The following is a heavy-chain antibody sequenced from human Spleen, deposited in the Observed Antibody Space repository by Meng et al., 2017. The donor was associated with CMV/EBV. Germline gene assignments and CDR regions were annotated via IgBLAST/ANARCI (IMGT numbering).Heavy chain of an antibody. Sequence: QLQQWRGGFLSPSETLSLTVAVCGGSFSGYYWSWIRQPPGKGLEWIGEINHSGRTNYNPSLKSRVTISVDTSKNQFSLKLSSVTAADTAVYYCAREVVPAAKLDYWGQGTLVTVSS. D-gene: IGHD2-2*01. CDR3: AREVVPAAKLDY. J-gene: IGHJ4*02. V-gene: IGHV4-34*01. CDR1: GGSFSGYY. CDR2: INHSGRT.